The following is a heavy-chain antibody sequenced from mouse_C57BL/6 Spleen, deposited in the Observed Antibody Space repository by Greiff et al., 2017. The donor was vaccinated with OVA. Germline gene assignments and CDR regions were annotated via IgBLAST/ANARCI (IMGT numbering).Heavy chain of an antibody. CDR1: GYTFTSYW. J-gene: IGHJ2*01. CDR3: ARQENYYYGSSYYFDY. V-gene: IGHV1-52*01. Sequence: VQLQQPGAELVRPGSSVKLSCKASGYTFTSYWMHWVKQRPIQGLEWIGNIDPSDSETHYNQKFKDKATLTVDKSSSTAYMQLSSLTSEDSAVYYCARQENYYYGSSYYFDYWGQGTTLTVSS. D-gene: IGHD1-1*01. CDR2: IDPSDSET.